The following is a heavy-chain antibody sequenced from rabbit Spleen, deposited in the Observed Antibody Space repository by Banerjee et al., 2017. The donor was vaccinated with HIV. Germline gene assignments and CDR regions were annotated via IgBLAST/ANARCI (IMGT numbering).Heavy chain of an antibody. D-gene: IGHD8-1*01. Sequence: QEQLVESGGGLVQPEGSLKLSCTASGFSFSDKAVMCWVRQAPGKGLEWIACINAVTGRAVYASWAKGQFTCSKTSSTTVTLQMTSLTAADTATYFCARDAGSSFSSYGMDLWGPGTLVTVS. V-gene: IGHV1S45*01. CDR3: ARDAGSSFSSYGMDL. CDR1: GFSFSDKAV. CDR2: INAVTGRA. J-gene: IGHJ6*01.